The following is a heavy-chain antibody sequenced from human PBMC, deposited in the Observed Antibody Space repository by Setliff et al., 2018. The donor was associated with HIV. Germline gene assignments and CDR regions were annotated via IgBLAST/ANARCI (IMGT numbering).Heavy chain of an antibody. CDR1: GYTFTTYH. D-gene: IGHD3-10*01. V-gene: IGHV1-46*01. Sequence: ASVKVSCKASGYTFTTYHMHWLRQAPGQGLEWMGIINPKNRSKTYAQRFQDRVTMTSDTSTNTFYMELSSLKSEDTAVYYCTRNLYYYASGIHFGVYWGQGTPVTVPS. J-gene: IGHJ4*02. CDR3: TRNLYYYASGIHFGVY. CDR2: INPKNRSK.